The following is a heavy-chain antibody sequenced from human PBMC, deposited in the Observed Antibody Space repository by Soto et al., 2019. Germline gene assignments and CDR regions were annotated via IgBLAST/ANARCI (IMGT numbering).Heavy chain of an antibody. J-gene: IGHJ4*02. CDR2: INHSGST. V-gene: IGHV4-34*01. Sequence: QVQLQQWGAGLLKPSETLSLTCAVSGGSFSGYYWSWIRQPPGKGLEWIGEINHSGSTNYNPSLKSRVTISVDTSKNQFSLKLRSVTAADTAVYYCARVTIAVAFLNFDDWGQGTLVTVSS. CDR3: ARVTIAVAFLNFDD. D-gene: IGHD6-19*01. CDR1: GGSFSGYY.